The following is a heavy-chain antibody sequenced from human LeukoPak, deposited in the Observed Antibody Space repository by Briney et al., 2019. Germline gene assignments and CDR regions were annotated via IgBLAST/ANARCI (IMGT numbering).Heavy chain of an antibody. CDR2: ISSSSDTI. V-gene: IGHV3-48*01. D-gene: IGHD3-22*01. CDR1: GFTFSNYA. Sequence: GGSLRLSCADSGFTFSNYAINWVRQAPGKGLEWVSYISSSSDTIYYADSVKGRFTISRDNARNSLYLQMNSLRAEDTAVYYCARDSWGYYYDSSGYYFPYYFYYLDVWAKGPRSPSP. J-gene: IGHJ6*03. CDR3: ARDSWGYYYDSSGYYFPYYFYYLDV.